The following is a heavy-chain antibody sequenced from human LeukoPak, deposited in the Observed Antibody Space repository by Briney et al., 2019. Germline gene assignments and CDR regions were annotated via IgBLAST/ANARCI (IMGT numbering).Heavy chain of an antibody. J-gene: IGHJ4*02. D-gene: IGHD6-19*01. CDR2: INSDGSST. Sequence: GGSLRLSCAASGFTFSSDWMHWVRQAPGKGLVWVSRINSDGSSTSYADSVKGRFTISRDNAKNTLYLQMNSLRAEDTAVYYCARENDTAVAGAFLDYWGQGTLVTVSS. CDR1: GFTFSSDW. CDR3: ARENDTAVAGAFLDY. V-gene: IGHV3-74*01.